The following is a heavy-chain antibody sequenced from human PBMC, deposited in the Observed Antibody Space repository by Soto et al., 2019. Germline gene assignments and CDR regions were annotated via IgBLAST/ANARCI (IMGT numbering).Heavy chain of an antibody. CDR3: ARGYSNYEVGLFDY. CDR2: IYHSGST. V-gene: IGHV4-30-2*01. Sequence: SETLSLTCAVSGGSISSGGYSWSWIRQPPGKGLEWIGYIYHSGSTHYNPSLKSRVTISVDRSKNQFSLKLSSVTAADTAVYYCARGYSNYEVGLFDYWGQGTLVTVSS. D-gene: IGHD4-4*01. CDR1: GGSISSGGYS. J-gene: IGHJ4*02.